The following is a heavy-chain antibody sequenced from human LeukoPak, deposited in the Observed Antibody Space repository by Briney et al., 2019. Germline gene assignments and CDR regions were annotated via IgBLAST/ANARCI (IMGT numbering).Heavy chain of an antibody. D-gene: IGHD3-10*01. J-gene: IGHJ4*02. CDR1: GFTFSSYG. CDR3: ARGVYMVRGVIITGHFDY. Sequence: GGSLRLSCAASGFTFSSYGMHWVREAPGKGLEWGAVIWYDGSNKYYADSVKGRFTISRDNSKNTLYLQMNSLRAEDTAVYYCARGVYMVRGVIITGHFDYWGQGTLVTVSS. CDR2: IWYDGSNK. V-gene: IGHV3-33*01.